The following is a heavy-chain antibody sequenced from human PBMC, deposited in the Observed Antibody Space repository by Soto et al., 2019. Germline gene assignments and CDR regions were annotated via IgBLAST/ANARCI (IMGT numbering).Heavy chain of an antibody. CDR3: ARWGTTGGFDL. V-gene: IGHV3-30*19. CDR1: GFRIKSFV. Sequence: QLQLVESGGGVVQPGTSLRLSCAASGFRIKSFVMHWVRQAPGKGLEWVAFSSYDGSNKDYGASVKGRFTVSRDNSQNTLHLQMDFLRPEDTALYYCARWGTTGGFDLWGQGTLVSVSS. D-gene: IGHD3-16*01. CDR2: SSYDGSNK. J-gene: IGHJ4*02.